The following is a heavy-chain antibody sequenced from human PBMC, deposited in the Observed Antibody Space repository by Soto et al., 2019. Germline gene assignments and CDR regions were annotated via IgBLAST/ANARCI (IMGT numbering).Heavy chain of an antibody. CDR3: ARGSGYSSGWYVYYYYGMDV. CDR2: INHSGST. CDR1: GGSFSGYY. D-gene: IGHD6-19*01. Sequence: SETLSLTCAVYGGSFSGYYWSWIRQPPGKGLEWIGEINHSGSTNHNPSLKSRVTISVDTSKNQFSLKLSSVTAADTAVYYCARGSGYSSGWYVYYYYGMDVWGQGTTVTVSS. V-gene: IGHV4-34*01. J-gene: IGHJ6*02.